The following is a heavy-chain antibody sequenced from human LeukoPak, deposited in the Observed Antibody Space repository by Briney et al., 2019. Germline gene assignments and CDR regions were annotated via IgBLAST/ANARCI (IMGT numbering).Heavy chain of an antibody. J-gene: IGHJ4*02. V-gene: IGHV3-7*01. Sequence: GGSLRLSCAASGFTFSTYWMSWVRQAPGKELEWVANIKQDGSEKYYVDSVKGRFTVSRDNAKNSLYLQMNSLRAEDTAMYYCARDSAGNDYWGQGTLVTVSS. CDR1: GFTFSTYW. CDR2: IKQDGSEK. CDR3: ARDSAGNDY. D-gene: IGHD6-13*01.